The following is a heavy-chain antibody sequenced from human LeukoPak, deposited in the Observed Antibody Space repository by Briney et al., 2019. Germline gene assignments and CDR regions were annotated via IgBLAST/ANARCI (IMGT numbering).Heavy chain of an antibody. J-gene: IGHJ3*02. Sequence: SGTLSLTCAVSGGSISSSNWWSWVRQPPGKGLEWIGEIYHSGSTNYNPSLKSRVTISVDKSKNQFSLKLSSVTAADTAVYYCARELGRDGYNDAFDIRGQGTMVTVSS. CDR2: IYHSGST. CDR1: GGSISSSNW. V-gene: IGHV4-4*02. D-gene: IGHD5-24*01. CDR3: ARELGRDGYNDAFDI.